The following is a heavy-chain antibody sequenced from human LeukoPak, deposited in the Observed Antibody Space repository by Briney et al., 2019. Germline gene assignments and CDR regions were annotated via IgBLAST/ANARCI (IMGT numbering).Heavy chain of an antibody. J-gene: IGHJ6*03. V-gene: IGHV3-30*02. D-gene: IGHD3-22*01. CDR3: AKDLYYYDSSGPGPSYYYYYMDV. CDR1: VFTFSSYG. CDR2: IRYDGGNK. Sequence: GGSLRLSCAASVFTFSSYGMHWVCQAPGKGLEWVAFIRYDGGNKYYADSVKGRFTIPRDNSKNTLYLQMNSQRAEDTAVYYCAKDLYYYDSSGPGPSYYYYYMDVWGKGTTVTVSS.